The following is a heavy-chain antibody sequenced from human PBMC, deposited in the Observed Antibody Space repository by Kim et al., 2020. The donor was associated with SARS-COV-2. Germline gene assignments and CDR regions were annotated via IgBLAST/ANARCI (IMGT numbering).Heavy chain of an antibody. CDR1: GFTFDDYA. J-gene: IGHJ6*02. CDR2: ISWDGGST. V-gene: IGHV3-43D*03. CDR3: AKDRGGLVYCSGGSCYTYGMDV. Sequence: GGSLRLSCAASGFTFDDYAMHWVRQAPGKGLEWVSLISWDGGSTHYADSVKGRFTISRDNSKNSLYLQVTSLRTEDTALYYCAKDRGGLVYCSGGSCYTYGMDVWGQGTTVTVSS. D-gene: IGHD2-15*01.